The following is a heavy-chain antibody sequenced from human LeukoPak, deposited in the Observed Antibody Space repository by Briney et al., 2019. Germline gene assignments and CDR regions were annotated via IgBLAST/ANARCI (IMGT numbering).Heavy chain of an antibody. Sequence: SETLSLTCTVSGGSISNYYWNWIRQPPGKGLEWVGYISYSGGTNYNPSLKSRVTISVDTSKNQFSLKLSSVTAADTAVYYCARADYDILTGYAYFDYWGQGTLVTVSS. V-gene: IGHV4-59*01. D-gene: IGHD3-9*01. CDR1: GGSISNYY. J-gene: IGHJ4*02. CDR3: ARADYDILTGYAYFDY. CDR2: ISYSGGT.